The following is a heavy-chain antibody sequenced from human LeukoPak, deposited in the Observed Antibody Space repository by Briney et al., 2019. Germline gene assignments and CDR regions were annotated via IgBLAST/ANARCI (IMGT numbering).Heavy chain of an antibody. CDR2: MNPNSGNT. Sequence: ASVKVSCKASGYTFTSYDINWVRQATGQGLEWMGWMNPNSGNTGYARKFQGRVTMTRNTSISTAYMELSSLRSEDTAVYYCARGRRTYYDFWSGYRNWFDPWGQGTLVTVSS. J-gene: IGHJ5*02. CDR3: ARGRRTYYDFWSGYRNWFDP. V-gene: IGHV1-8*01. CDR1: GYTFTSYD. D-gene: IGHD3-3*01.